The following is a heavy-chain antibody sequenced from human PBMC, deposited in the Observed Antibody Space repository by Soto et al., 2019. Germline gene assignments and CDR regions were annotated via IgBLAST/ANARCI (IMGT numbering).Heavy chain of an antibody. CDR2: IWYDGSNK. Sequence: GSLRLSCAASGFTFSSYGMHWVRQAPGKGLEWVAVIWYDGSNKYYADSVKGRFTISRDNSKNTLYLQMNSLRAEDTAVYYCARDGTFFANNEYGMDVWGQGTTVTVSS. CDR3: ARDGTFFANNEYGMDV. J-gene: IGHJ6*02. CDR1: GFTFSSYG. D-gene: IGHD3-3*01. V-gene: IGHV3-33*01.